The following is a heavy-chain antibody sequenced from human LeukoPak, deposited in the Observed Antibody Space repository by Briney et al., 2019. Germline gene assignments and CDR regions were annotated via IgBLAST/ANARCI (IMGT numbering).Heavy chain of an antibody. D-gene: IGHD1-1*01. CDR2: IYHSGSA. CDR3: ARGVLEVLYYYYYYMDV. V-gene: IGHV4-38-2*02. Sequence: SETLSLTCTVSGYSISSGYYWGWIRQPPGKGLEWIGSIYHSGSAYYNPSLKSRVTISVDTSKNQFSLKLSSVTAADTAVYYCARGVLEVLYYYYYYMDVWGKGTTVTVSS. CDR1: GYSISSGYY. J-gene: IGHJ6*03.